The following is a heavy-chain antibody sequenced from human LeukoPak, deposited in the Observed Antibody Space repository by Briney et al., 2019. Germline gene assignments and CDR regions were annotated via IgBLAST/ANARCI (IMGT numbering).Heavy chain of an antibody. CDR2: IKQDGSEK. Sequence: PGGSLRLSCAVSGFTFSSYWMSWVRQAPGKGLEWVANIKQDGSEKYYVDSVKGRFTISRDNAKNSLYLQMNSLRAEDTAVYYCARDLTSTSWEGFDPWGQGTLVTVSS. CDR1: GFTFSSYW. D-gene: IGHD2-2*01. V-gene: IGHV3-7*01. J-gene: IGHJ5*02. CDR3: ARDLTSTSWEGFDP.